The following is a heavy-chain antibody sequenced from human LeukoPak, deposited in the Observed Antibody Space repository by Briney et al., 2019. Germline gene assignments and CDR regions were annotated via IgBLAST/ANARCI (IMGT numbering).Heavy chain of an antibody. CDR3: AASDLDYDFWSGSQWGGWFDP. V-gene: IGHV4-38-2*01. D-gene: IGHD3-3*01. CDR1: GFSISSGYY. Sequence: KPSETLSLTCAVSGFSISSGYYWGWIRPPPGKGLEWIGSIYYSGSTYYNPSLKSRVTISVDTSKNQFSLKLSSVTAADTAVYYCAASDLDYDFWSGSQWGGWFDPWGQGTLVTVSS. J-gene: IGHJ5*02. CDR2: IYYSGST.